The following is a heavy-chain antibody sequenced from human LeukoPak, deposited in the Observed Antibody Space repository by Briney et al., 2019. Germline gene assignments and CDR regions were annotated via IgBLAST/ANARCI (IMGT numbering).Heavy chain of an antibody. V-gene: IGHV3-23*01. CDR3: AKVPQWSSFRFFDY. D-gene: IGHD6-13*01. CDR2: ISGSGGST. Sequence: GGSLRLSCAASGFTFSSYAMSWVRQAPGKGLEWVSAISGSGGSTYYADSVKGRFTISRDNSKNTLYLQVNSLRAEDTAVYYCAKVPQWSSFRFFDYWGQGTLVTVSS. CDR1: GFTFSSYA. J-gene: IGHJ4*02.